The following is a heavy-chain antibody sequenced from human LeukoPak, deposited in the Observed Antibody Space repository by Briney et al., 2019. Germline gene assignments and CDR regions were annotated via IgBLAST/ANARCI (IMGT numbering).Heavy chain of an antibody. CDR3: AKTSLSDPSGHYYYMDV. Sequence: GGSLRLSCAASGFTFSSHAMNWVRQAPGKGLEWVSAISGSGGSTYYADSVKGRFTISRDNSKNTLYLQMNSLRAEDTAVYYCAKTSLSDPSGHYYYMDVWGKGTTVTVSS. CDR1: GFTFSSHA. D-gene: IGHD3-3*01. V-gene: IGHV3-23*01. CDR2: ISGSGGST. J-gene: IGHJ6*03.